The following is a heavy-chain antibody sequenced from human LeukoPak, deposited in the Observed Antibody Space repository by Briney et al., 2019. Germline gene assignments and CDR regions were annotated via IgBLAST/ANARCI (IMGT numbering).Heavy chain of an antibody. CDR1: GYSFIRNW. V-gene: IGHV5-51*01. J-gene: IGHJ4*02. Sequence: GESLKISWKGSGYSFIRNWIGWVRQMPGKGLEWMAIIYPGDSDTRYSPSFQGQVTISADKSISTAYLQWSSLTASDTAMYYCARLGTSATYFDLWGEGTLVTVSS. CDR3: ARLGTSATYFDL. D-gene: IGHD2-15*01. CDR2: IYPGDSDT.